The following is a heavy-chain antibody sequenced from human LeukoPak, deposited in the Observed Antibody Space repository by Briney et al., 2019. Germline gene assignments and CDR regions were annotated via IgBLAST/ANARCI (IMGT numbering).Heavy chain of an antibody. CDR2: IYHSGST. CDR1: GYSISSGYY. Sequence: SETLSLTCTVSGYSISSGYYWGWIRQPPGKGLEWIGSIYHSGSTYYNPSLKSRVTISVDTSKNQFSLKLSSVTAADTAVYYCARGIVVVPHSPYYFDYWGQGTLVTVSS. J-gene: IGHJ4*02. D-gene: IGHD3-22*01. V-gene: IGHV4-38-2*02. CDR3: ARGIVVVPHSPYYFDY.